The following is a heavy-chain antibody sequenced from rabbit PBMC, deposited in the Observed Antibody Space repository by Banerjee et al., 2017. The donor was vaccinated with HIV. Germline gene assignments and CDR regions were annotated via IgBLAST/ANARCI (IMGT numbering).Heavy chain of an antibody. CDR3: ARSVYGGTSYYYGMDL. D-gene: IGHD8-1*01. Sequence: QSLEESGGDLVTPGASLTLTCTASGFSFSSSAYMCWVRQAPGKGLEWIACIYAGSSATTYYASWAKGRFTISKTSSTTVTLQMTSLTAADTATYFCARSVYGGTSYYYGMDLWGPGTLVTVS. V-gene: IGHV1S40*01. CDR1: GFSFSSSAY. CDR2: IYAGSSATT. J-gene: IGHJ6*01.